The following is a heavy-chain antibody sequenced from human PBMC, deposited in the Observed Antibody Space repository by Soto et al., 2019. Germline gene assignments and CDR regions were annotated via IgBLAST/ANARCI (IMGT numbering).Heavy chain of an antibody. CDR2: ITRDGRST. J-gene: IGHJ4*02. V-gene: IGHV3-74*01. Sequence: LRISSVAFGFAVSKYWMHWVRQAPGKGLVWLSRITRDGRSTSYADSVKGRFTISRDNATNTDFLQMNTLRAEDTAADYCAKKGGIDFWGQGAVVTVSS. CDR1: GFAVSKYW. D-gene: IGHD3-16*01. CDR3: AKKGGIDF.